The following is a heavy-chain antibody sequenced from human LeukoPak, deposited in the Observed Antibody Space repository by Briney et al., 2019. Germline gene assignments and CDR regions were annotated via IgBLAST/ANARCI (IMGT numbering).Heavy chain of an antibody. CDR2: ISGSGGST. V-gene: IGHV3-23*01. CDR1: GFTFSTYA. J-gene: IGHJ4*02. D-gene: IGHD5-18*01. Sequence: PGGSLRLSCAASGFTFSTYAMNWVRQAPGKGLEWVSTISGSGGSTFYADSVKGRFTISRDNSKNTLFLQMNSLRAEDTAVYYCAKDLDTAMVTYPDYWGQGTLVTVSS. CDR3: AKDLDTAMVTYPDY.